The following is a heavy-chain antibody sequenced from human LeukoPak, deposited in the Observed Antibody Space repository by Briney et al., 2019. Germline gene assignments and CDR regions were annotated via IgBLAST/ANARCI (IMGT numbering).Heavy chain of an antibody. CDR1: GFTFDDYA. D-gene: IGHD6-6*01. CDR2: SSWNSGNI. CDR3: AREGKYSSSYYFDY. Sequence: GGSLRLSCAASGFTFDDYAMHWVRQAPGKGREGSSGSSWNSGNIGYADSVKGRFTISRDTSKNTLYLQMNSLRAEDTAVYYCAREGKYSSSYYFDYWGQGTLVTVSS. J-gene: IGHJ4*02. V-gene: IGHV3-9*01.